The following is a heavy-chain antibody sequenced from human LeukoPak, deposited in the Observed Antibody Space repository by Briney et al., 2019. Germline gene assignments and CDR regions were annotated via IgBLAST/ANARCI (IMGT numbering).Heavy chain of an antibody. Sequence: GGSLRLSCAASGFTFSNNWISWVRQAPGKGLEWVANIKHDGSEKYYVDSVEGRFTISRDNAKNSVSLQMDSLRGEDTAVYYCVRALGSSSADYWGQGTLVTVSS. J-gene: IGHJ4*02. CDR2: IKHDGSEK. CDR3: VRALGSSSADY. D-gene: IGHD6-6*01. CDR1: GFTFSNNW. V-gene: IGHV3-7*04.